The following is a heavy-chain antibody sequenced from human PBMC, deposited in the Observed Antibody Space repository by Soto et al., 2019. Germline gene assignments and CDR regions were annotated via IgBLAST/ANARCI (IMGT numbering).Heavy chain of an antibody. CDR1: GGSVSSGSYY. Sequence: QVQLQESGPGLEKPSETLSLICTVSGGSVSSGSYYWSWIRQPPGKGLEWIGYIYYSGSTSYNPSLKSRVTISQDTSKNQFSLRLRSVTAADTAVYYCARLDTALDYWGQGTLVTVSS. CDR3: ARLDTALDY. V-gene: IGHV4-61*01. J-gene: IGHJ4*02. CDR2: IYYSGST. D-gene: IGHD5-18*01.